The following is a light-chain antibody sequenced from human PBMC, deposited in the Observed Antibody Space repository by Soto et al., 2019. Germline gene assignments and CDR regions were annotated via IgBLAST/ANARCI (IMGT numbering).Light chain of an antibody. CDR2: GAS. Sequence: IVLTQSPGSLSLSPGDRATLSCRASQSVSSDYLAWYRQKPGQSPGLLIYGASNRATGIPDRFRGSGSGRDFTLTISRLEPEDIAVYYCQQYAESPWTSGQGSKVDIX. J-gene: IGKJ1*01. CDR1: QSVSSDY. V-gene: IGKV3-20*01. CDR3: QQYAESPWT.